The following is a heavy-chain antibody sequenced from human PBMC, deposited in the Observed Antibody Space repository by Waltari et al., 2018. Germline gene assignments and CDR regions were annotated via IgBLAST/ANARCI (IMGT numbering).Heavy chain of an antibody. J-gene: IGHJ4*02. CDR2: IYSGGST. V-gene: IGHV3-53*01. Sequence: EVQLVESGGGLIQPGGSLRLSCAASGFTVSSNYMSWVRQAPGKGLEWVSVIYSGGSTYYADSGKGRFTSSRDNSKNTLYLQMNSLRAEDTAVYYCARLYSGSFKTFDYWGQGTLVTVSS. CDR3: ARLYSGSFKTFDY. D-gene: IGHD1-26*01. CDR1: GFTVSSNY.